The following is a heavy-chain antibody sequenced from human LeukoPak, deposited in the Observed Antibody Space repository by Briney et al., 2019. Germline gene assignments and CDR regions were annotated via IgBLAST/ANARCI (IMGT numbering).Heavy chain of an antibody. J-gene: IGHJ4*02. V-gene: IGHV1-2*02. CDR1: GYTFTGYY. CDR2: INPNSGGT. CDR3: ARVTHDYGDSVDY. D-gene: IGHD4-17*01. Sequence: ASVKVSCKASGYTFTGYYMHWVRQAPGQGLAWMGWINPNSGGTNYAQKFQGRVTMTRDTSISTAYMELSRLRSDDTAVYYCARVTHDYGDSVDYWGQGTLVTVSS.